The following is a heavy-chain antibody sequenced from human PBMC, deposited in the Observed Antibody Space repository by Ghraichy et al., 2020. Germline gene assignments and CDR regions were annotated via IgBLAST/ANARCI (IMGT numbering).Heavy chain of an antibody. J-gene: IGHJ4*02. CDR2: IYSGGST. D-gene: IGHD5-12*01. V-gene: IGHV3-53*01. Sequence: GGSLRLSCAASGFTVSSNYMTWVRQAPGKGLEWVSVIYSGGSTYYADSVKGRFTISRDNSKNTLNLQMNSLRAEDTAVYYCASSGVAYYIDYWGQGTLVTVSS. CDR1: GFTVSSNY. CDR3: ASSGVAYYIDY.